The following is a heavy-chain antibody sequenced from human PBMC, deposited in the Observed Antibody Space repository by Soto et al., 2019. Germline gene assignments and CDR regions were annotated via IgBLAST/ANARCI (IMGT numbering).Heavy chain of an antibody. CDR1: GFSLSTSGVG. D-gene: IGHD3-10*01. J-gene: IGHJ4*02. CDR2: IYWDDDK. CDR3: AHLRYGSVSYYEILSSFDY. V-gene: IGHV2-5*02. Sequence: QITLKESGPTLVKPTQTLTLTCTFSGFSLSTSGVGVGWIRQPPGKALEWLALIYWDDDKRYSPSLKSRLTITKDSSKNQVVLTMTNMDPVDTATYYCAHLRYGSVSYYEILSSFDYWGQGTLVTVSS.